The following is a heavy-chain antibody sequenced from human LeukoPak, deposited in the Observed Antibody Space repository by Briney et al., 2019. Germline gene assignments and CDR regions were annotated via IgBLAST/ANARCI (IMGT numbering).Heavy chain of an antibody. V-gene: IGHV1-2*02. CDR1: GYTFTGYY. Sequence: GASVKVSCKASGYTFTGYYMHWVRQAPGQGLEWMGWINPNSGFTNYAQKFQGRVTMTRDTSISTAYMELSRLRSDDTAVYYCARDRNCSGGGCQYYFDYWGQGTLVTVSS. CDR2: INPNSGFT. D-gene: IGHD2-15*01. J-gene: IGHJ4*02. CDR3: ARDRNCSGGGCQYYFDY.